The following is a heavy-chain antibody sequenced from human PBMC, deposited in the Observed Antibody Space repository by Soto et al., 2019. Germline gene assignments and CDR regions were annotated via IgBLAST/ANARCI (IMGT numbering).Heavy chain of an antibody. CDR2: IYYSGST. V-gene: IGHV4-59*01. CDR3: ARVKLGYCSSTSCLWGNYYYYYMDV. Sequence: SETLSLTCTVSGGSISSYYWSWIRQPPGKGLEWIGYIYYSGSTNYNPSLKSRVTISVDTSKNQFSLKLSSVTAADTAVYYCARVKLGYCSSTSCLWGNYYYYYMDVWGKGTTVTVSS. CDR1: GGSISSYY. J-gene: IGHJ6*03. D-gene: IGHD2-2*01.